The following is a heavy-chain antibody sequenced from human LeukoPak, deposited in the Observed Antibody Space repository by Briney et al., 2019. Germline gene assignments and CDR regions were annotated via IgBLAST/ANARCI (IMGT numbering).Heavy chain of an antibody. D-gene: IGHD3-10*01. Sequence: SETLSLTCAVYGGSFSGYYWSWIRQPPGKGLEWLGEINHSGSTNYNPSLKSRVTISVDTSKNQFSLKLSSVTAADTAVYYCVRYGSGSSTTMNLNWFDPWGQGTLVTVSS. CDR2: INHSGST. CDR3: VRYGSGSSTTMNLNWFDP. V-gene: IGHV4-34*01. J-gene: IGHJ5*02. CDR1: GGSFSGYY.